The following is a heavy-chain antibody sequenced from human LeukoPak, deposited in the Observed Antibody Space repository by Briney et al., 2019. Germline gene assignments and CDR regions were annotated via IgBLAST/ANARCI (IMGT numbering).Heavy chain of an antibody. J-gene: IGHJ4*02. V-gene: IGHV4-59*01. Sequence: PSETLSLTCTVSGGSISSYYWSWIRQPPGKGLEWIGYVYYSGSNKYNPSLKSRVTILVDTSKNQVSLKLSSVTGADTAVYYCARAHLLRAFDYWGQGTLVTVSS. CDR2: VYYSGSN. D-gene: IGHD1-26*01. CDR1: GGSISSYY. CDR3: ARAHLLRAFDY.